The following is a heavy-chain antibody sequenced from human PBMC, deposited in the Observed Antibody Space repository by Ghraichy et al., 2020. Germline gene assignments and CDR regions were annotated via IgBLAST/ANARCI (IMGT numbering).Heavy chain of an antibody. CDR1: GYTFTSYG. Sequence: ASVKVSCKASGYTFTSYGISWVRQAPGQGLEWMGWISAYNGNTNYAQKLQGRVTMTTDTSTSTAYMELRSLRSDDTAVYYCARVQRPLAPTGMGYWGQGTLVTVSS. CDR2: ISAYNGNT. J-gene: IGHJ4*02. D-gene: IGHD1-14*01. CDR3: ARVQRPLAPTGMGY. V-gene: IGHV1-18*04.